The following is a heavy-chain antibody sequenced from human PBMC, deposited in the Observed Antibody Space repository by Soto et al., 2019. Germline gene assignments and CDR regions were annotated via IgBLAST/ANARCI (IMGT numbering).Heavy chain of an antibody. CDR3: ARGGDIVVVVAASGWAPWFDP. J-gene: IGHJ5*02. D-gene: IGHD2-15*01. CDR2: MNPNSGNT. CDR1: GYTFTSYD. V-gene: IGHV1-8*01. Sequence: ASVKVSCKASGYTFTSYDINWVRQATGQGLEWMGWMNPNSGNTGYAQKFQGRVTMTSNTSISTAYMELSSLRSEDTAVYYCARGGDIVVVVAASGWAPWFDPWGQGTLVTVSS.